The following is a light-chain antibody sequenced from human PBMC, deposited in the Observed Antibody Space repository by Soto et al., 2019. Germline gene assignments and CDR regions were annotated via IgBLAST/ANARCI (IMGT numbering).Light chain of an antibody. CDR1: QNIMTW. CDR2: KAS. CDR3: QQYNAYSPWT. Sequence: DIQLTQSPSTLTASIGDRVTITCRASQNIMTWLAWHQQKPGKAPKLLIFKASDLDVGVPSRCAGSGSGTEFTLTISNLQPDDVATYYCQQYNAYSPWTFGQGTKVDIK. J-gene: IGKJ1*01. V-gene: IGKV1-5*03.